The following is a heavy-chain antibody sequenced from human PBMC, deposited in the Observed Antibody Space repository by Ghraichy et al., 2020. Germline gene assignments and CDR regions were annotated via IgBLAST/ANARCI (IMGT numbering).Heavy chain of an antibody. CDR1: GYTFTTYG. CDR2: ISTNTVNT. V-gene: IGHV1-18*01. Sequence: ASVKVSCKASGYTFTTYGISWVRQAPGQGLEWMGWISTNTVNTDYAQTIQGRVTMTTDTSTNTAYMELRNLRSDDTAVYYCARKRYYDNSAYSNAAFDYWGQGTLVTVSS. CDR3: ARKRYYDNSAYSNAAFDY. D-gene: IGHD3-22*01. J-gene: IGHJ4*02.